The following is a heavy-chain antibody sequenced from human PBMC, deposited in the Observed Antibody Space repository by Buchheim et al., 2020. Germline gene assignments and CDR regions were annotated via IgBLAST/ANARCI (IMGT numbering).Heavy chain of an antibody. J-gene: IGHJ6*02. Sequence: QVQLVESGGGVVQPGRSLRLSCAASGFTFSSYGMHWVRQAPGKGLEWVAVISYDGSNKYYADSVKGRFTISRDNSKKTLYLQMNSLRAEDTAVYYCAKDRGEQWLVRYYYYGMDVWGQGTT. V-gene: IGHV3-30*18. CDR3: AKDRGEQWLVRYYYYGMDV. CDR1: GFTFSSYG. CDR2: ISYDGSNK. D-gene: IGHD6-19*01.